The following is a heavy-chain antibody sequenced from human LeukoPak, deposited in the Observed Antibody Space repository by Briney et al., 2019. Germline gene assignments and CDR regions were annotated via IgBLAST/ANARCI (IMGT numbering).Heavy chain of an antibody. CDR2: ISYDRSNK. J-gene: IGHJ4*02. Sequence: GGSLRLSCAASGFTFSSYAMHWVRQAPGKGLEWVAVISYDRSNKYYADSVKGRFTISRDNSKNTLYLQMNSLRAEDTAVYYCARDDYGDYGILYLFDYWGQGTLVTVSS. V-gene: IGHV3-30*04. CDR3: ARDDYGDYGILYLFDY. CDR1: GFTFSSYA. D-gene: IGHD4-17*01.